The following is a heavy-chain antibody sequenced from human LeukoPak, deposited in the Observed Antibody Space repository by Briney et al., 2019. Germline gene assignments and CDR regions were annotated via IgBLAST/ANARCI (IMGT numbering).Heavy chain of an antibody. CDR3: ASHKGF. Sequence: SETLSLTCTVSGGSISNNYWSWFRQPPGKGLEWIGYIYYSGSTNYNPSLESRVTISVDTSKSQFSLKLSSVTAADTAVYYCASHKGFWGQGTLVTVSS. CDR2: IYYSGST. CDR1: GGSISNNY. J-gene: IGHJ4*02. V-gene: IGHV4-59*01.